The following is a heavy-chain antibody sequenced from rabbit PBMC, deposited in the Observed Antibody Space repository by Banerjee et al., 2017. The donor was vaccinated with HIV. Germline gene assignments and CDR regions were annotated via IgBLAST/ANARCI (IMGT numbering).Heavy chain of an antibody. D-gene: IGHD6-1*01. CDR1: GFSFSRSYW. CDR2: IYAGSSGST. CDR3: ASGSGYSYNL. Sequence: EESGGDLVKPEGSLTLTCTASGFSFSRSYWICWVRQAPGKGLEWIACIYAGSSGSTYYASWAKGRFTISKTSSTTVTLQMTSLTAADTATYFCASGSGYSYNLWGPGTLVTVS. J-gene: IGHJ4*01. V-gene: IGHV1S45*01.